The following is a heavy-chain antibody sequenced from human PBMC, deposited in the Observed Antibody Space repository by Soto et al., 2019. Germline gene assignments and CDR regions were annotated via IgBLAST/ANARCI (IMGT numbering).Heavy chain of an antibody. CDR2: IYSSGSA. J-gene: IGHJ4*02. CDR3: ATIVGANDY. D-gene: IGHD1-26*01. Sequence: TSETLSLTCTVSSASIYTYSWTWIRQPAGKGLQWIGHIYSSGSANYSPSLKSRVSMSVDSSKNQISLKLSSVTAADTAVYYCATIVGANDYWGQGTLVTVS. CDR1: SASIYTYS. V-gene: IGHV4-4*07.